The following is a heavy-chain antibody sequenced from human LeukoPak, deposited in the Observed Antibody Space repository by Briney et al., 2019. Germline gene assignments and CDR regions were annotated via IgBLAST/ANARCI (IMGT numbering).Heavy chain of an antibody. V-gene: IGHV3-15*07. J-gene: IGHJ6*02. CDR1: GFTFSNAW. Sequence: GGSLRLSCAASGFTFSNAWMNWVRQAPGKGLEWVGRIKSKTDGGTTDYAAPVKGRFTISRDDSKNTLYLQMNSLKTEDTAVYYCATSNGYSSTWDVWGQGTTVTVSS. CDR2: IKSKTDGGTT. D-gene: IGHD6-13*01. CDR3: ATSNGYSSTWDV.